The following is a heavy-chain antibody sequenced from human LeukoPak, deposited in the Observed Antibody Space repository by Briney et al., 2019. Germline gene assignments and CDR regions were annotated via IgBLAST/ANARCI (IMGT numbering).Heavy chain of an antibody. CDR3: VSPRGFSYGYFDY. CDR2: IYYSKNT. D-gene: IGHD5-18*01. J-gene: IGHJ4*02. V-gene: IGHV4-39*01. Sequence: SETLSLTCTVSGGSISSSNAYWGWIRQPPGKGLEWIGSIYYSKNTYYNPSLKSRVTISADTSKNQFSLTLGSVSATDTAVYYCVSPRGFSYGYFDYWGQGTLVTVSS. CDR1: GGSISSSNAY.